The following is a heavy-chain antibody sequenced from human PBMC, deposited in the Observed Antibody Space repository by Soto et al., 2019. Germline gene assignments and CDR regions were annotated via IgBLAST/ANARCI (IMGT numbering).Heavy chain of an antibody. J-gene: IGHJ5*02. D-gene: IGHD4-17*01. Sequence: QVQLQQWGAGLLKPSETLSLTCAVYGGSFSGDYWSWIRQTPGKGLEWIGEINHSGSTNYNPSLKSRVTISVDTSKNQFSLKLSSVTAADTAVYYCARGLLFRRSTVTRFDPWGQGTLVTVSS. CDR2: INHSGST. CDR1: GGSFSGDY. CDR3: ARGLLFRRSTVTRFDP. V-gene: IGHV4-34*01.